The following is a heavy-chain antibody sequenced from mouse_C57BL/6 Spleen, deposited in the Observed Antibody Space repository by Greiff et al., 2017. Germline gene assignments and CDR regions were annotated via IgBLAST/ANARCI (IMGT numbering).Heavy chain of an antibody. CDR2: IDPSDSYT. Sequence: VQLQQPGAELVMPGASVKLSCKASGYAFTSYWMHWVKQRPGQGLEWIGEIDPSDSYTNYNQKFKGKSTLTVDKSSRTAYMQLSSLTSEDSAVYYCARGVVATDYAMDYWGQGTSVTVSS. J-gene: IGHJ4*01. V-gene: IGHV1-69*01. CDR1: GYAFTSYW. CDR3: ARGVVATDYAMDY. D-gene: IGHD1-1*01.